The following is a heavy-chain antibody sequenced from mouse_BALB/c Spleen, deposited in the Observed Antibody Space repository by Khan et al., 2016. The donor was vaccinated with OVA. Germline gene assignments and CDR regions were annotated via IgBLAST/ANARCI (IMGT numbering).Heavy chain of an antibody. CDR2: IYPGSGST. Sequence: QVQLQQPGPELVKPGASVKMSCKTSGYTFTDYDIRWVKQRTGQGLEWIGEIYPGSGSTYYNEKFKGKATLTADKSSNTAYMQLSSLTSEDSAVYLSAKIFDGNSYAMDYWGQGTAVTVSS. CDR3: AKIFDGNSYAMDY. D-gene: IGHD2-1*01. CDR1: GYTFTDYD. V-gene: IGHV1-77*01. J-gene: IGHJ4*01.